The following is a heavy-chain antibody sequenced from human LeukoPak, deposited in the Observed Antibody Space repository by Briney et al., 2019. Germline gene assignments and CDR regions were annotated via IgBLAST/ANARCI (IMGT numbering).Heavy chain of an antibody. CDR3: ATLSDRNFYYSYGLDV. D-gene: IGHD1-14*01. J-gene: IGHJ6*02. Sequence: PGGSLRLSCAASGFTLSTYEMNWVRQAPGKGLEWVAYIGRYGVTTYYADSVKGRFTISGDNAKNSLNLQMSSLRAEDTAVYYCATLSDRNFYYSYGLDVWGQGTTVTVS. CDR2: IGRYGVTT. CDR1: GFTLSTYE. V-gene: IGHV3-48*03.